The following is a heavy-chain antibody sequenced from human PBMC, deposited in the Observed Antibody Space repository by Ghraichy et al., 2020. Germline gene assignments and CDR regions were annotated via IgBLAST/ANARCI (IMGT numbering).Heavy chain of an antibody. V-gene: IGHV1-69*04. J-gene: IGHJ5*02. D-gene: IGHD2-2*01. Sequence: SVKVSCQASGDTFSNYGISWVRRAPGQGLEWMGRILPVVGAATYAQIFQGRVNISADMSTNTVYMEVSSLRSEDTAVYYCARDLSCSRTTCYSIGWFDPWGQGSLVTVSS. CDR2: ILPVVGAA. CDR3: ARDLSCSRTTCYSIGWFDP. CDR1: GDTFSNYG.